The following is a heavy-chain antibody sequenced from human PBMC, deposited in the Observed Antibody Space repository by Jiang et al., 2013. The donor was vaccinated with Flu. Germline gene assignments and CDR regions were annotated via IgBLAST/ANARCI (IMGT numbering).Heavy chain of an antibody. CDR2: IYPGDSDT. CDR3: ARRREMALFDY. V-gene: IGHV5-51*01. CDR1: GYSFYQLL. Sequence: GESLKISCKGSGYSFYQLLDRLGAPDARKGLEWMGIIYPGDSDTRYSPSFQGQVTISADKSISTAYLQWSSLKASDTAMYYCARRREMALFDYWGQGTLVTVSS. D-gene: IGHD5-24*01. J-gene: IGHJ4*02.